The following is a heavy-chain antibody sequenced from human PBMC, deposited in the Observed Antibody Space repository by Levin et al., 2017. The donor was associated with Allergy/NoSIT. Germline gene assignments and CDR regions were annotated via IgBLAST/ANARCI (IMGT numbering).Heavy chain of an antibody. CDR2: IYGGGST. CDR3: ARRDTSTWYDG. V-gene: IGHV3-66*04. CDR1: GFTVSSSY. Sequence: GESLKISCAASGFTVSSSYMSWVRQTPGKGLEWVSVIYGGGSTYYADSVKGRFTISRDNSKNTVYLQMNSLRADDTAVYYCARRDTSTWYDGWGQGTLVTVSS. D-gene: IGHD6-13*01. J-gene: IGHJ4*02.